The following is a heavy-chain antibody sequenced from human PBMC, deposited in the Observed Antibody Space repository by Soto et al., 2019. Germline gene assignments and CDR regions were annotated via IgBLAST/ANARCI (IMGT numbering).Heavy chain of an antibody. V-gene: IGHV4-34*01. Sequence: PSETLSLTCTVYGGSFSGYYWSWIRQPPGKGLEWIGSIYHNGSPYYNPSLKSRVTISVDTSKNQFSLKLNSVTAADTAVYYCARDLSGYCGTDCYPLDVWGQGTTVTVSS. CDR1: GGSFSGYY. CDR2: IYHNGSP. J-gene: IGHJ6*02. D-gene: IGHD2-21*02. CDR3: ARDLSGYCGTDCYPLDV.